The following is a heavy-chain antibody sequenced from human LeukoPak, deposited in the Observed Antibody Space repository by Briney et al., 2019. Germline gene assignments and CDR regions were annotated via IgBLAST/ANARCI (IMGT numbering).Heavy chain of an antibody. CDR1: GFTFRKFG. CDR2: IWYDGTNK. J-gene: IGHJ5*02. V-gene: IGHV3-33*01. Sequence: GGSLRLSCATSGFTFRKFGMHWVRQAPGKGLEWVAVIWYDGTNKDYGDSVKGRFSISRDNSKNTLTLQMNSLRVEDTAVYYCARIGYGSGSYYIDLWGQGNLVIVSS. CDR3: ARIGYGSGSYYIDL. D-gene: IGHD3-10*01.